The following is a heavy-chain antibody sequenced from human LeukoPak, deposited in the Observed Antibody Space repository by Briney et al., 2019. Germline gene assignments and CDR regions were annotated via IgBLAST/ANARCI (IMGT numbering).Heavy chain of an antibody. V-gene: IGHV4-59*01. CDR2: IFNSGRP. Sequence: SQSLSLTCTLSGGSISSYYWSWIRQPPGEGLEWIGDIFNSGRPTYNRCLKSRVTISVDTSKNQFSRKLGSVAAAATAVYYCGRASSSTALDYWGQGTLVTVSS. D-gene: IGHD6-19*01. CDR1: GGSISSYY. J-gene: IGHJ4*02. CDR3: GRASSSTALDY.